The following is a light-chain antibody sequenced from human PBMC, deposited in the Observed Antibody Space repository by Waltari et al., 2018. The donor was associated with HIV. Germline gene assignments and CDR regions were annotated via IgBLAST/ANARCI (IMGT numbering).Light chain of an antibody. Sequence: QSALPQPASVSGSPGQSIPIPCPGITPDVSSSTLVPWYQHHPGKAPKLMIFEVDKRPSGVSNRFSGSKSGNTASLTISWLQAEDEADYYCCSYASSGTFVVFGGGTNLTVL. V-gene: IGLV2-23*02. CDR2: EVD. CDR1: TPDVSSSTL. CDR3: CSYASSGTFVV. J-gene: IGLJ2*01.